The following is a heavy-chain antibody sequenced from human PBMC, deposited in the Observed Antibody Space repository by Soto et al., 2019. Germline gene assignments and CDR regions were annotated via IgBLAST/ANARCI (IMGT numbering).Heavy chain of an antibody. D-gene: IGHD3-10*01. CDR2: INHSGST. V-gene: IGHV4-34*01. Sequence: SETLSLTCAVYGGSFSGYYWSWIRQPPGKGLECIGEINHSGSTNYNPSLKSRVTISVDTSKNQFSLKLSSVTAADTAVYYCAKGWTVREVIIPYYYYGMDVWGQGTTVTVSS. CDR3: AKGWTVREVIIPYYYYGMDV. CDR1: GGSFSGYY. J-gene: IGHJ6*02.